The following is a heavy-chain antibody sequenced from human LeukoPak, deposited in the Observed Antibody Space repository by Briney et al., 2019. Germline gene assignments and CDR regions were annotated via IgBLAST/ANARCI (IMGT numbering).Heavy chain of an antibody. CDR3: AREWGKNRYYDSSGYYYRRRLDAFDI. CDR2: INHSGST. CDR1: GGSISSSSYY. Sequence: SETLSLTCTVSGGSISSSSYYWGWIRQPPGKGLEWIGEINHSGSTNYNPSLKSRVTISVDTSKNQFSLKLSSVTAADTAVYYCAREWGKNRYYDSSGYYYRRRLDAFDIWGQGTMVTVSS. V-gene: IGHV4-39*07. J-gene: IGHJ3*02. D-gene: IGHD3-22*01.